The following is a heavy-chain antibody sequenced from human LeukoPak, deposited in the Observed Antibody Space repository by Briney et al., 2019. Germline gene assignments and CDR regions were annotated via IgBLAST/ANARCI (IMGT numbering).Heavy chain of an antibody. D-gene: IGHD3-10*01. V-gene: IGHV3-74*01. J-gene: IGHJ4*02. CDR2: IEGDGSRT. CDR1: GFTFRNYW. CDR3: ARATSGTSYEY. Sequence: PGGSLRLSCAAPGFTFRNYWMHWVRQAPGKGLVWVSSIEGDGSRTNYADSVKGRFTISRDNAENTLYLQMNSLRGEDTAVYFCARATSGTSYEYWGQGTLVTVSS.